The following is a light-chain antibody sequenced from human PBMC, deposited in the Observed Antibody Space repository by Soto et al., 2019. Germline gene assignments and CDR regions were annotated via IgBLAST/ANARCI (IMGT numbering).Light chain of an antibody. Sequence: GDRVTITCRASQSISRDLNWYQQKPGKAPNLLIYAASTLESGVPSRFSGSGSGTDFTLTISSLQLEDFATYYCQQNYSTPLAFGGGTKVEIK. J-gene: IGKJ4*01. CDR2: AAS. CDR3: QQNYSTPLA. V-gene: IGKV1-39*01. CDR1: QSISRD.